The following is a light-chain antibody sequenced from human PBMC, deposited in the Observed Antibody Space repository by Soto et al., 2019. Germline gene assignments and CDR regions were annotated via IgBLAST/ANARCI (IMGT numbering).Light chain of an antibody. J-gene: IGKJ4*01. V-gene: IGKV1-9*01. CDR1: QDINRY. Sequence: IQLTQSPSFLSASVGDRVTITCRASQDINRYVAWYQQKSGQAPKLLIYRASNLRPGVPSRFSGSGSGTDFTLTISNLQPEDFATYHCQQVDSYPLTFGGGN. CDR3: QQVDSYPLT. CDR2: RAS.